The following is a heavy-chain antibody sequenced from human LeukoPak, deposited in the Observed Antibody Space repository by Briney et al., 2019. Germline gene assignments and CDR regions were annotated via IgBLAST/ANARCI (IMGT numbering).Heavy chain of an antibody. V-gene: IGHV3-7*05. CDR2: IKEDGSEK. J-gene: IGHJ4*02. D-gene: IGHD4-17*01. CDR1: GFTFRTAR. CDR3: ANGARGAY. Sequence: GGSLRLSCAASGFTFRTARMSWVRQAPGRGPEYMANIKEDGSEKYYVDSVRGRFTISRDNANSTLFLQMSSLRVDDTAVYYCANGARGAYWGQGTLVTVLS.